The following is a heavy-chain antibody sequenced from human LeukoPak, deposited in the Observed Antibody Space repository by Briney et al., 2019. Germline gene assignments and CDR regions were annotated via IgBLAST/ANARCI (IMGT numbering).Heavy chain of an antibody. CDR3: AKFEVLRYFDWSYFDY. CDR2: ISGGST. Sequence: PGGSLRLSCAASGFTFSNYWMNWVRQAPGKGLEWVSAISGGSTYYADSVKGRFTISRDNSKNTLYLQMNSLRAEDTAVYYCAKFEVLRYFDWSYFDYWGQGTLVTVSS. J-gene: IGHJ4*02. CDR1: GFTFSNYW. D-gene: IGHD3-9*01. V-gene: IGHV3-23*01.